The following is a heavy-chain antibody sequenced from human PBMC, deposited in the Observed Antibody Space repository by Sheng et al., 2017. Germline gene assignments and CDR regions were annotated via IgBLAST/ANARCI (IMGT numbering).Heavy chain of an antibody. V-gene: IGHV4-59*11. CDR2: SITVGAP. CDR1: WLHEQSL. CDR3: ARGGGKIVATIWV. D-gene: IGHD5-12*01. J-gene: IGHJ4*02. Sequence: QVQLQESGPGLAKPSETPVPHLQCLYWLHEQSLLELDPAAPTEGTGVDWVVSITVGAPTTTPPPQESSHHIIDTSKNQFSLKLNSVTAADTAVYYCARGGGKIVATIWVWGQGTLVTVSS.